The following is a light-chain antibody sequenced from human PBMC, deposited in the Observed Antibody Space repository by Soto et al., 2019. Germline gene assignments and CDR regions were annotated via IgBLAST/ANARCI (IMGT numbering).Light chain of an antibody. CDR3: QHYDSARWT. Sequence: DIVLTQSPGTLYLSPGERATLSCRASQIVSSSYLAWYQQRPGQAPRLLIYGASSRATGIPDRFSGSGSGTDFTLTISRLEPEDFAVYYCQHYDSARWTFGQGTKVDI. CDR1: QIVSSSY. V-gene: IGKV3-20*01. CDR2: GAS. J-gene: IGKJ1*01.